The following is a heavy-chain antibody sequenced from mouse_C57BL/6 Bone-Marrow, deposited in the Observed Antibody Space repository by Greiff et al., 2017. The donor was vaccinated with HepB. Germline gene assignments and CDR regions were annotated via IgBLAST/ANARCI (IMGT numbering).Heavy chain of an antibody. J-gene: IGHJ2*01. V-gene: IGHV3-6*01. CDR1: GYSITSGYY. D-gene: IGHD3-3*01. Sequence: VQLKESGPGLVKPSQSLSLTCSVTGYSITSGYYWNWIRQFPGNKLEWMGYISYDGSNNYNPSLKNRISITRETSKNQFFLKLNSVTTEDTATYYCARVWGCSYYFDYWGQGTTLTVSS. CDR3: ARVWGCSYYFDY. CDR2: ISYDGSN.